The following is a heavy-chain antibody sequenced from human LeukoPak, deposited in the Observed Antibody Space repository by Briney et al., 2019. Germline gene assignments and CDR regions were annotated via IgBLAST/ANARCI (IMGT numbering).Heavy chain of an antibody. V-gene: IGHV3-48*01. CDR1: GFTFNTYS. J-gene: IGHJ4*02. D-gene: IGHD1-1*01. CDR3: ATSANGVQLWRSLHY. CDR2: ISYSGTSI. Sequence: GRSLRLSCVASGFTFNTYSMNWVRQAPGKGLEWVSYISYSGTSIYYADSVKGRFTISRDSAKNSLYLQINSLRAEDTAVYYCATSANGVQLWRSLHYWGQGTLVTVSS.